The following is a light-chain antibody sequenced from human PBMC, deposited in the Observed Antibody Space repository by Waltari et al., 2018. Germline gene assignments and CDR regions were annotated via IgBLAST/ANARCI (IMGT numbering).Light chain of an antibody. J-gene: IGKJ1*01. V-gene: IGKV1-39*01. CDR1: QRISSY. CDR3: QQTYSNFRT. CDR2: AAS. Sequence: DIQMTQSPSSLSASVGDSVTIACRASQRISSYLNWYQQKPGQAPKLLIYAASSLESWVPSRFSGSGFGTDFTLTINSLQPEDFAVYYCQQTYSNFRTFGQGTKVDVK.